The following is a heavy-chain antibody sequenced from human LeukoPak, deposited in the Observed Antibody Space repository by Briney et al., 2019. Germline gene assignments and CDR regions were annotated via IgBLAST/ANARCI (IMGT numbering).Heavy chain of an antibody. CDR3: AKAVSFGVVIVPFDY. J-gene: IGHJ4*02. CDR1: GFTFSSYA. V-gene: IGHV3-23*01. CDR2: ISASGGST. D-gene: IGHD3-3*01. Sequence: PGGSLRLSCAASGFTFSSYAMSWVRQPPGKGLEWVSGISASGGSTYYADSVKGRFTISRDNSKNTMYLQMNSLRAEDTAVYYCAKAVSFGVVIVPFDYWGQGTLVTVSS.